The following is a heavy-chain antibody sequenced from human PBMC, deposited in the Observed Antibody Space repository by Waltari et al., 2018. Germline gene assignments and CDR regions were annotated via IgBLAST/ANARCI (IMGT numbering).Heavy chain of an antibody. J-gene: IGHJ5*02. V-gene: IGHV4-59*01. CDR1: GGSISSYY. CDR2: IYYSGST. Sequence: QVQLQESGPGLVKPSETLSLTCTVSGGSISSYYWSWIRQPPGKGLEWIGYIYYSGSTNYNPSLKSRVTISVDTSKNQFSLKRSSVTAADTAVYYCARGGQQQLEGYWFDPWGQGTLVTVSS. D-gene: IGHD6-13*01. CDR3: ARGGQQQLEGYWFDP.